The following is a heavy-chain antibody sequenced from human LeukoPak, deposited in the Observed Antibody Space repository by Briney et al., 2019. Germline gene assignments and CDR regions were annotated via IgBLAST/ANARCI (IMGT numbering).Heavy chain of an antibody. J-gene: IGHJ4*02. V-gene: IGHV1-18*01. Sequence: EASVKVSCKASGYTFTSYGISWVRQAPGQGLEWMGWISAYNGNTNYAQKLQGRVTMTTDTSTSTAYMELRSLRSDDTAVYYCARGGPSGSYYRTTMLPADYWGQGTLVTVSS. CDR3: ARGGPSGSYYRTTMLPADY. CDR2: ISAYNGNT. D-gene: IGHD3-10*01. CDR1: GYTFTSYG.